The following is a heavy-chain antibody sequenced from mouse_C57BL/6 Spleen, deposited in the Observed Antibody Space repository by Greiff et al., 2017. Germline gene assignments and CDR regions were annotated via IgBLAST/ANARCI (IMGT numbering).Heavy chain of an antibody. V-gene: IGHV1-82*01. D-gene: IGHD4-1*01. Sequence: QVQLKQSGPELVKPGASVKISCKASGYAFSSSWMNWVKQRPGKGLEWIGRIYPGDGDTNYNGKFKGKATLTADKSSSTAYMQLSSLTSEDSAVYLCARLGREAMDDWGQGTSVTVSS. CDR3: ARLGREAMDD. CDR2: IYPGDGDT. J-gene: IGHJ4*01. CDR1: GYAFSSSW.